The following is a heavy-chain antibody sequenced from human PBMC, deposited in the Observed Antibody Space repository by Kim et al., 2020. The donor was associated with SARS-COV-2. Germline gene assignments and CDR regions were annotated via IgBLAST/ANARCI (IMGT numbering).Heavy chain of an antibody. D-gene: IGHD1-7*01. V-gene: IGHV4-34*01. CDR1: GGSFSGYY. CDR3: ARGLHRIQLELRSMLFDY. J-gene: IGHJ4*02. CDR2: INHSGST. Sequence: SETLSLTCAVYGGSFSGYYWSWIRQPPGKGLEWIGEINHSGSTNYNPSLKSRVTISVDTSKNQFSLKLSSVTAADTAVYYCARGLHRIQLELRSMLFDYWGQGTLVTVSS.